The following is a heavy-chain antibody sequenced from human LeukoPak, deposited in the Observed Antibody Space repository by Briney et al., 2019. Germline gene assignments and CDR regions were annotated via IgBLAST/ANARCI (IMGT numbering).Heavy chain of an antibody. CDR3: AKALYYYDSSGLDY. D-gene: IGHD3-22*01. V-gene: IGHV3-23*01. J-gene: IGHJ4*02. Sequence: GSLRLSCADSGFTFSSYAMSWVRQAPGKGLEWVSAISGSGGSTYYADSVKGRFTISRDNSKNTLYLQMNSLRAEDTAVYYCAKALYYYDSSGLDYWGQGTLVTVSS. CDR1: GFTFSSYA. CDR2: ISGSGGST.